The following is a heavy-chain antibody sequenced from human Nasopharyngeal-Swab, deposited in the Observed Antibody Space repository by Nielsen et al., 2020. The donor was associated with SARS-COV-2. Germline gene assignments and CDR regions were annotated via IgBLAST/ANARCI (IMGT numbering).Heavy chain of an antibody. J-gene: IGHJ4*02. D-gene: IGHD3-3*01. V-gene: IGHV3-15*01. CDR3: TTYYNFWSGYFGGFDY. CDR1: GFTFTNAW. Sequence: GESLKISCAASGFTFTNAWMTWVRQAPGKGLVWVGRITSKIDGGTTDYAAPVKGRFTISRDDSKNTVYLQMNSLKTDDTAVYYCTTYYNFWSGYFGGFDYWGQGTLVTVSS. CDR2: ITSKIDGGTT.